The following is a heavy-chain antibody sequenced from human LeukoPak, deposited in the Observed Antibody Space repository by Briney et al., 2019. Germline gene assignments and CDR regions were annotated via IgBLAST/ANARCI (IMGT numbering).Heavy chain of an antibody. D-gene: IGHD4/OR15-4a*01. CDR2: MHPSGGST. J-gene: IGHJ4*02. CDR3: ARDLDGAWSIDY. Sequence: GASVKVSCKASGYTFTTYHMHWVRQAPGQGLEWMGIMHPSGGSTRFAQKFQGRVTMTSDTSTSTVYLEVSSLRSEDTAVYFCARDLDGAWSIDYWGQGTLVTVST. CDR1: GYTFTTYH. V-gene: IGHV1-46*01.